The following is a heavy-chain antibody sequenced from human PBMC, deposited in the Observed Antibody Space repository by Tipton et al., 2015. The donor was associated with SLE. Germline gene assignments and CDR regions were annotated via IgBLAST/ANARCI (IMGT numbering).Heavy chain of an antibody. Sequence: SLRLSCAASGFTFSSYAMNWVRQAPGKGLEWVSAISGSGGSTYYADSVKGRFTISRDNSKNTLYLQMNSLRAEDTAVYYCARKVDSSGYDYVGYWPFDLWGRGTLVTVSS. D-gene: IGHD3-22*01. V-gene: IGHV3-23*01. J-gene: IGHJ2*01. CDR1: GFTFSSYA. CDR2: ISGSGGST. CDR3: ARKVDSSGYDYVGYWPFDL.